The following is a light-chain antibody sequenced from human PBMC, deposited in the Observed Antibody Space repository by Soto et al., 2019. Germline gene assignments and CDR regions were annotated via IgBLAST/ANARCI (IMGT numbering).Light chain of an antibody. J-gene: IGKJ5*01. CDR2: DAS. Sequence: EIVLTQSPATLYLSPGERATLSCRASRSVSSYLAWYQQKPDQAPRLLIYDASNRATGIPARFNGIGSGTDFTLTISSLEHEDFAVYYSHQRGNWPLTFGQGTRLVI. CDR3: HQRGNWPLT. V-gene: IGKV3-11*01. CDR1: RSVSSY.